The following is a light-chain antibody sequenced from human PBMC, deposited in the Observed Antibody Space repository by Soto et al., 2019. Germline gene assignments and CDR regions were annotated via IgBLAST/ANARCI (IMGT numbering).Light chain of an antibody. CDR1: SSDIGAYDY. J-gene: IGLJ1*01. CDR3: SSYTSSSLYV. CDR2: EVN. V-gene: IGLV2-14*01. Sequence: QSALTQPASLSGSPGQSITISCTGTSSDIGAYDYVSWFQQHPGKAPKLMISEVNNRPSGVSNRLSGSKSGNTASLTISGLQAEDEADYYCSSYTSSSLYVFGTGTKVTVL.